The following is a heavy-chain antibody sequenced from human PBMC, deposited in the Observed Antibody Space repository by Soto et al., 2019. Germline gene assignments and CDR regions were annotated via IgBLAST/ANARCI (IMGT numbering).Heavy chain of an antibody. V-gene: IGHV1-18*01. CDR1: GYSLSKYG. J-gene: IGHJ6*02. D-gene: IGHD5-18*01. Sequence: GASVKVSCKASGYSLSKYGISWVRQAPGQGLEWMGWISAYNGNTNYAQKLQGRVTMTTDTSTSTAYMELRSLRSDDTAVYYCARGQDTAMVYGVYYYYGMDVWGQGTTVTVSS. CDR3: ARGQDTAMVYGVYYYYGMDV. CDR2: ISAYNGNT.